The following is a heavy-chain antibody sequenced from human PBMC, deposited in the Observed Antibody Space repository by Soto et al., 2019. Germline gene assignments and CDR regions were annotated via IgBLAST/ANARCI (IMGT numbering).Heavy chain of an antibody. V-gene: IGHV3-30*18. D-gene: IGHD7-27*01. CDR3: AKDPTGDYYYYGMDV. Sequence: QVQLVESGGGVVQPGRSLRLSCAASGFTFSSDGMHWVRQAPGKGLEWVAVISYDGSNKYYADSVKGRFTISRDNSKNTLYLQMNSLRAEDTAVYYCAKDPTGDYYYYGMDVWGQGTTVTVSS. J-gene: IGHJ6*02. CDR2: ISYDGSNK. CDR1: GFTFSSDG.